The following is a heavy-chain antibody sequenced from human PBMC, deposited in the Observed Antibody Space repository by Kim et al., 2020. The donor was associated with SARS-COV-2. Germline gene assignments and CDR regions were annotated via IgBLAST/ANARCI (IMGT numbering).Heavy chain of an antibody. Sequence: SETLSLTCAVSGGSIAGNDFCWSWIRQPPGKGLEWIGCMYYSGSTYYGSSLTGRVTISIDTSNNQFSLRLSSVTAADPSLYYCARHRSGAAWLDPWGQGTLVTVSS. CDR2: MYYSGST. CDR1: GGSIAGNDFC. CDR3: ARHRSGAAWLDP. D-gene: IGHD2-15*01. V-gene: IGHV4-39*01. J-gene: IGHJ5*02.